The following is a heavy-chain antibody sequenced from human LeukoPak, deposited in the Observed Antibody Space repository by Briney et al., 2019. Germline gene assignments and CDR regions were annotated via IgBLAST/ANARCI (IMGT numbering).Heavy chain of an antibody. CDR3: ARDFLGIVVVPAARMGFDP. J-gene: IGHJ5*02. CDR1: GFTFSSYS. D-gene: IGHD2-2*03. V-gene: IGHV3-21*01. CDR2: ISSSSSYI. Sequence: KPGGSLRLSCAASGFTFSSYSMNWVRQAPGKGLEWVSSISSSSSYIYYADSVKGRFTISRDNAKNSLYLQMNSLRAEDTAVYYCARDFLGIVVVPAARMGFDPWGRGTLVTVSS.